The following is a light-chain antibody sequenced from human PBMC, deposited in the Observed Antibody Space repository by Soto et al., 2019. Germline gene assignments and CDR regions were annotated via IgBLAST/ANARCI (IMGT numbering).Light chain of an antibody. CDR2: TTS. Sequence: AIQMTQSPSSLYTSVGDRVTITCRASQDIRHDLSWYQQKPGKAPKLLIYTTSRLQSGVPSRFSGSGFGTDFALTISSLQPEDFATYCCLQAYSYPRTFGQGNKVDI. CDR3: LQAYSYPRT. J-gene: IGKJ1*01. V-gene: IGKV1-6*01. CDR1: QDIRHD.